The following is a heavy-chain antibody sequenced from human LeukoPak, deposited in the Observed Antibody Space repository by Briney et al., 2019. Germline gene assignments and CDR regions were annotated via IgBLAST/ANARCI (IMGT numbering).Heavy chain of an antibody. CDR2: IYYSGST. CDR3: ARRVNWYSSSSWVDY. CDR1: GGSISRSSYY. D-gene: IGHD6-6*01. J-gene: IGHJ4*02. Sequence: SETLSLTCTVSGGSISRSSYYWVWIRQPPGKGLEWIGSIYYSGSTYYNPSLKSRVTISVDTSKNQFSLKLSSVTAADTAVYYCARRVNWYSSSSWVDYWGQGTLVTVSS. V-gene: IGHV4-39*01.